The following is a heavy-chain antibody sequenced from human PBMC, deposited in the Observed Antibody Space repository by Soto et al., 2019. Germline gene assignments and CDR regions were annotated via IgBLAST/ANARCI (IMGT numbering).Heavy chain of an antibody. CDR2: INPNTGGT. J-gene: IGHJ5*02. D-gene: IGHD2-2*02. CDR3: ARGRGYCSSTSCYIRPFDP. V-gene: IGHV1-2*02. CDR1: GYTFTAYY. Sequence: QVQLVQSGAEVKKPGASVKVSCKASGYTFTAYYMHWVRQAPGQGLEWMGWINPNTGGTNYAQKFQSRVTMTRDTSISTAYMELSRLRSDDTAVYYCARGRGYCSSTSCYIRPFDPWGEGTRVTVSS.